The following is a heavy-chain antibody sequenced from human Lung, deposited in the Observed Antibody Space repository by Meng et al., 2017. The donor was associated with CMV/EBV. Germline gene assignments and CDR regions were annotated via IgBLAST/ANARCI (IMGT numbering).Heavy chain of an antibody. J-gene: IGHJ5*02. Sequence: FGSYSFNWVRQAPGKGLEWVAGISYDGSKNFYADSVKGRFIISRDNSNSKLFLQMNNLRSEDTAMYYCARDRGDRRGSYVRNWFDPWGQGTLVTVSS. CDR1: FGSYS. CDR3: ARDRGDRRGSYVRNWFDP. V-gene: IGHV3-30*04. D-gene: IGHD3-10*01. CDR2: ISYDGSKN.